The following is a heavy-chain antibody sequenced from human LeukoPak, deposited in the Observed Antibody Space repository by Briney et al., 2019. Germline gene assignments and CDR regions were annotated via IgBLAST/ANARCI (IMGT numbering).Heavy chain of an antibody. CDR3: AKEHDWLELSPGDYYFEH. CDR1: GFTFSTYA. J-gene: IGHJ4*02. V-gene: IGHV3-23*01. Sequence: GGSLRLSCAASGFTFSTYAMSWVRQTPGKGLEWVSAIGASGGDPYYADSVRGRFTISRDNSKNTLYLQMNSLRADDTAVYYCAKEHDWLELSPGDYYFEHWGQGTLVTVSS. CDR2: IGASGGDP. D-gene: IGHD1-7*01.